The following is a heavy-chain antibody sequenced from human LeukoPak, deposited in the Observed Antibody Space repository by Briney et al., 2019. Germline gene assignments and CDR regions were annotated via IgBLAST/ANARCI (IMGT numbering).Heavy chain of an antibody. CDR1: GFTFSSYA. CDR3: AKDPAGSSSRAPDYYYYGMDV. Sequence: PGGSLRLSCAASGFTFSSYAMSWVRQAPGKGLEWVSAISGSGGSTYYANSVKGRFTISRDNTKNTLYLQMNSLRAEDTAVYYCAKDPAGSSSRAPDYYYYGMDVWGQGTTVTVSS. J-gene: IGHJ6*02. V-gene: IGHV3-23*01. CDR2: ISGSGGST. D-gene: IGHD6-6*01.